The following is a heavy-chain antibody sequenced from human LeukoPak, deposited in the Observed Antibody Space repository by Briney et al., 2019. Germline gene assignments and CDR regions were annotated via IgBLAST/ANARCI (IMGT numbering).Heavy chain of an antibody. CDR3: ARRTVDTAMGNDY. V-gene: IGHV3-30*03. D-gene: IGHD5-18*01. Sequence: GGSLRLSCAASGFTFSSYGMHWVRQAPGKGLEWVAVISYDGSNKYYADSVKGRFTISRDNSKNTLYLQMNSLRAEDTAVYYCARRTVDTAMGNDYWGQGTLVTVSS. CDR2: ISYDGSNK. CDR1: GFTFSSYG. J-gene: IGHJ4*02.